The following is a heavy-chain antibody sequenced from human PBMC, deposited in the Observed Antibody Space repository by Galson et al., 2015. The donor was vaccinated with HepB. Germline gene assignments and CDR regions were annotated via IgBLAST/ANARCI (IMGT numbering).Heavy chain of an antibody. CDR3: ARYGSSSVPLPYNWFDP. Sequence: SLRLSCAASGFTFSSYSMNWVRQAPGKGLEWVSSISSSSSYIYYADSVKGRFTISRDNAKNSLYLQMNSLRAEDTAVYYCARYGSSSVPLPYNWFDPWGQGTLVTVSS. V-gene: IGHV3-21*01. CDR2: ISSSSSYI. D-gene: IGHD6-6*01. CDR1: GFTFSSYS. J-gene: IGHJ5*02.